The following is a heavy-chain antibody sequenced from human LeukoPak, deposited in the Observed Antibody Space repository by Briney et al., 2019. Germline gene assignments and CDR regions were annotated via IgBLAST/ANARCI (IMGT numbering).Heavy chain of an antibody. Sequence: ASVKVSCKASGYTFTSYYMHWVRQAPGQGLEWMGWINPNSGGTNYAQKFQGRVTMTRDTSISTAYMELSRLRSDDTAVYYCARAPRYCSSTSCYHFDYWGQGTLVTVSS. J-gene: IGHJ4*02. CDR2: INPNSGGT. CDR1: GYTFTSYY. D-gene: IGHD2-2*01. CDR3: ARAPRYCSSTSCYHFDY. V-gene: IGHV1-2*02.